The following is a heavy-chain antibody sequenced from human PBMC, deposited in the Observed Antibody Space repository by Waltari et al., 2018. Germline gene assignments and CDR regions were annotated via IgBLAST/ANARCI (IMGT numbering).Heavy chain of an antibody. D-gene: IGHD1-26*01. Sequence: EVQLLESGGGLVQPGGSLRLSCAASGFIFSSYAMSWVRQAPGKGLEWVSSITVTGDITYYADSVKGRFTISRDNSKNTLDLQVSSLRAEDTAVYYCAKAPASSSSGRNYFDLWGQGTLVTVSS. CDR3: AKAPASSSSGRNYFDL. CDR2: ITVTGDIT. CDR1: GFIFSSYA. J-gene: IGHJ4*02. V-gene: IGHV3-23*01.